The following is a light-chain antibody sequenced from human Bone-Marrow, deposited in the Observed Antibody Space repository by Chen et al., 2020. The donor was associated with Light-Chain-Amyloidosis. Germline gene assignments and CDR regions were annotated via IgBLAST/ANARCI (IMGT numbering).Light chain of an antibody. CDR1: NIGSTI. V-gene: IGLV3-21*02. Sequence: SYVLTQPSSVSVAPGQTATIACGGNNIGSTIVHWYQQTPGQAPLLVVYDDSDRPSGIPERLSGSNSGNTATLTISRVEAGDEADYYCQVLDRSSDRPVFGGGTNLTVL. J-gene: IGLJ3*02. CDR3: QVLDRSSDRPV. CDR2: DDS.